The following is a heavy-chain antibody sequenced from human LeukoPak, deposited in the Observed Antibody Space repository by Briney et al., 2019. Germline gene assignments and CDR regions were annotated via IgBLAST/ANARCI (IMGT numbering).Heavy chain of an antibody. D-gene: IGHD6-19*01. CDR1: GGSISSYY. J-gene: IGHJ5*02. CDR3: ARDKSVGWFPPPFDP. Sequence: SETLSLTCTVSGGSISSYYWSWIRQPPGKGLEWIGSIYYSGSTYYNPSLKSRVTISVDTSKNQFSLKLSSVTAADTAVYYCARDKSVGWFPPPFDPWGQGTLVTVSS. CDR2: IYYSGST. V-gene: IGHV4-59*12.